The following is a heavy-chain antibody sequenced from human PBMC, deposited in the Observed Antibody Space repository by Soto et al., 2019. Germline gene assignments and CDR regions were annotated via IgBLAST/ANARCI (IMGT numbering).Heavy chain of an antibody. J-gene: IGHJ4*02. D-gene: IGHD2-21*02. CDR1: GGSISSGDYY. Sequence: SETLSLTCTVSGGSISSGDYYWSWIRQPPGKGLEWIGYIYYSGSTYYNPSLKSRVTISVDTSKNQFSLKLSSVTAADTAVYYCARASSGGVVTHIYYFDYWGQGTLVTVSS. CDR2: IYYSGST. CDR3: ARASSGGVVTHIYYFDY. V-gene: IGHV4-30-4*01.